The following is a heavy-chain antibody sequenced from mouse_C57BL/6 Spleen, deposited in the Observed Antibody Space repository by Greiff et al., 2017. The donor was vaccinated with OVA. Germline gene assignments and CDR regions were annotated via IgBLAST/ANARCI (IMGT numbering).Heavy chain of an antibody. Sequence: EVKLVESGGGLVQPGGSLSLSCAASGFTFTDYYMSWVRQPPGKALEWLGFIRNKANGYTTEYSASVKGRFTISRDNSQSILYLQMNALRAEDSATYYCARSITTVVSFDYWGQGTTLTVSS. CDR1: GFTFTDYY. CDR2: IRNKANGYTT. D-gene: IGHD1-1*01. J-gene: IGHJ2*01. V-gene: IGHV7-3*01. CDR3: ARSITTVVSFDY.